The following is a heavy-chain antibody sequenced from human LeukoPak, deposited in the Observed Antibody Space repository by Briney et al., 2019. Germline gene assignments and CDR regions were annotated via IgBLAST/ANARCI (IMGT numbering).Heavy chain of an antibody. Sequence: SETLSLTCTVSGGSISSYYWSWIRQPPGKGLEWIGYIYYSGSTNYNPSLKSRVTISVDTSKNQFSLKLSSVTAADTAVYYCARYYYDSSGYFSNYYGMDVWGQGTTVTVSS. CDR1: GGSISSYY. D-gene: IGHD3-22*01. CDR3: ARYYYDSSGYFSNYYGMDV. CDR2: IYYSGST. J-gene: IGHJ6*02. V-gene: IGHV4-59*01.